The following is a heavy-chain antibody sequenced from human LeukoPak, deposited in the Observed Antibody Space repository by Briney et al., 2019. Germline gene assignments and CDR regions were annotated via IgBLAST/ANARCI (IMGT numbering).Heavy chain of an antibody. J-gene: IGHJ4*02. D-gene: IGHD6-13*01. CDR1: GGSISSSSYY. CDR2: IYYSGST. CDR3: ARQGGTAAGNIGY. V-gene: IGHV4-39*01. Sequence: PSETLSLTCTVSGGSISSSSYYWGWIRQPPGKGLEWIGSIYYSGSTYYNPSLKSRVTISVDTSKNQFSLKLSSVTAADTAVYYCARQGGTAAGNIGYWGQGTLVTVSS.